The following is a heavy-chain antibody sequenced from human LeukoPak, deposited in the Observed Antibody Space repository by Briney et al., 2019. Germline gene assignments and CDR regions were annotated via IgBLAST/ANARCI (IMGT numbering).Heavy chain of an antibody. D-gene: IGHD2-2*01. J-gene: IGHJ5*02. CDR3: ARGSGNMGYCSSTSCRILNWFDP. CDR1: GGSFSGYY. V-gene: IGHV4-34*01. CDR2: INHSGST. Sequence: SETLSLTCAVYGGSFSGYYWSWIRQPPGKGLEWIAEINHSGSTNYNPSLKSRVTISVDTSKNQFSLKLSSVTAADTAVYYCARGSGNMGYCSSTSCRILNWFDPWGQGTLVTVSS.